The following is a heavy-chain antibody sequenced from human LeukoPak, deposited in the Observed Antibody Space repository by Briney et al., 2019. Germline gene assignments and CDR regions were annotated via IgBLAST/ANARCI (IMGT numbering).Heavy chain of an antibody. CDR1: GGSISSGSYY. Sequence: PSQTLSLTCTVSGGSISSGSYYWSWIRQSAGKGLEWIGRIYTSGSTNYNPSLKRRVTISVDTSKNQFSLKLSSVTAADTAVYYCARDSGPYQLHNWFDPWGQGTLVTVSS. CDR2: IYTSGST. V-gene: IGHV4-61*02. J-gene: IGHJ5*02. D-gene: IGHD2-2*01. CDR3: ARDSGPYQLHNWFDP.